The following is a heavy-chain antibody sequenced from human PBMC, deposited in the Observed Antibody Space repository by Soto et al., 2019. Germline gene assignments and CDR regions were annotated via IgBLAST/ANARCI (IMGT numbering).Heavy chain of an antibody. CDR3: AKDSGDWSAYYYYPMDV. D-gene: IGHD3-3*01. CDR1: GFTFSSCG. CDR2: ISGRGDAA. J-gene: IGHJ6*02. Sequence: GESLRLSCAASGFTFSSCGMTWVRQAPGKGLEWVSGISGRGDAAYYAESVKGRFTISRDNSKNTLYLQMDSLRADDTAVYYCAKDSGDWSAYYYYPMDVWGQGTTVTVSS. V-gene: IGHV3-23*01.